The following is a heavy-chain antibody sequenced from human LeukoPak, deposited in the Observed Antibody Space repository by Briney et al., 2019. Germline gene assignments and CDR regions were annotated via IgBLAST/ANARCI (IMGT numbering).Heavy chain of an antibody. J-gene: IGHJ6*03. CDR3: ARATGGIAVAGSEDYYYYMDV. Sequence: ASVKVSCKASGYTFTSYGISWVRQAPGQGLEWMGLISSYNGNTNYAQKLQGRVTMTTDTSTSTAYMELRSLRSDDTAVYYCARATGGIAVAGSEDYYYYMDVWGKGTTVTISS. D-gene: IGHD6-19*01. V-gene: IGHV1-18*01. CDR2: ISSYNGNT. CDR1: GYTFTSYG.